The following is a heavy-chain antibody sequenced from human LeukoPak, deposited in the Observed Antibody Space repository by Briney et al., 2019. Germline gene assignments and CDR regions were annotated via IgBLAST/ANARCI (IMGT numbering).Heavy chain of an antibody. CDR3: ARAVSGSYGY. Sequence: GGSLRLSCAASGFTFSSYGMHWVRQAPGKGLEWVSSISSSSSYIYYADSVKGRFTISRDNAKNSLYLQMNSLRAEDTAVYYCARAVSGSYGYWGQGTLVTVSS. CDR2: ISSSSSYI. J-gene: IGHJ4*02. CDR1: GFTFSSYG. D-gene: IGHD1-26*01. V-gene: IGHV3-21*01.